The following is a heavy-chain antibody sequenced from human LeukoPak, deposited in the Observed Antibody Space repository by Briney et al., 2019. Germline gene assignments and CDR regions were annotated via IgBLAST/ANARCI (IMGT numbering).Heavy chain of an antibody. V-gene: IGHV3-53*01. Sequence: PAVYLTFYSAGSTFTGNSIYMSWQRQAQGQGREGCSVIYSGSSTYYADSVKGRFTISRDNSKSTLYLQMNSLRAEDTAVYYCARARWGVLWFGEFDYWGQGTLVTVSS. J-gene: IGHJ4*02. D-gene: IGHD3-10*01. CDR1: TFTGNSIY. CDR2: IYSGSST. CDR3: ARARWGVLWFGEFDY.